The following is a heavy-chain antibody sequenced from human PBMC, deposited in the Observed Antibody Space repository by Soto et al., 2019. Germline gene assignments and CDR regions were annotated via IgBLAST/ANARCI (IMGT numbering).Heavy chain of an antibody. CDR3: ARAVIKGYCSGGSCYSFSFDY. Sequence: PSETLSLTCAVYGGSFSGYYWSWIRQPPGKGLEWIGYIYYSGSTNYNPSLKSRVTISVDTSKNQFSLKLSSVTAADTAVYYCARAVIKGYCSGGSCYSFSFDYWGQGTLVTVSS. D-gene: IGHD2-15*01. CDR1: GGSFSGYY. V-gene: IGHV4-59*01. J-gene: IGHJ4*02. CDR2: IYYSGST.